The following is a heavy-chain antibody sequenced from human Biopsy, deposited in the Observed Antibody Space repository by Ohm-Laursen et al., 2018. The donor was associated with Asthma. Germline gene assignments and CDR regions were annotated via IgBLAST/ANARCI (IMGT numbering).Heavy chain of an antibody. CDR3: AKITTDRQKANNWFDP. V-gene: IGHV3-23*01. Sequence: SLRLSCAASGFAFNNSSMTWVRQAPGKGLEWVSSISASGVRTFYAASVKGRFTVSRDSSRNTLYLQLSTLRVEDTAVYFCAKITTDRQKANNWFDPWGQGTLVTVSS. D-gene: IGHD3-22*01. J-gene: IGHJ5*02. CDR1: GFAFNNSS. CDR2: ISASGVRT.